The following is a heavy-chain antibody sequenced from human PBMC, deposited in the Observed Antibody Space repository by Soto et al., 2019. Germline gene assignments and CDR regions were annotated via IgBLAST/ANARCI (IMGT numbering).Heavy chain of an antibody. CDR3: ARVGNYGDAFDI. J-gene: IGHJ3*02. V-gene: IGHV1-69*02. CDR1: GGTFSSYP. CDR2: IIPILGIA. D-gene: IGHD3-10*01. Sequence: QVQLVQSGAEVKKPGSSVKVSCKASGGTFSSYPISWVRQAPGQGLEWMGRIIPILGIANYAQKFQGRVTITADKSTSTAYMELSSLRSEDTAVYYCARVGNYGDAFDIWGQGTMVTVSS.